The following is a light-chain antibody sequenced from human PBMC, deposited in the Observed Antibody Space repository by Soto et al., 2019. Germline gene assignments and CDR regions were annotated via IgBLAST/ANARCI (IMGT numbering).Light chain of an antibody. CDR2: DAS. J-gene: IGKJ1*01. Sequence: DIQMTQSPSTLSASIGDRVTITCRASESIRTWLAWYQHKPGKAPKFLIYDASSLESGVPSRFSGSGSGTEFTLTISSLQPDDFATYYCQHYNSYWTFGQGTKVDIK. CDR1: ESIRTW. V-gene: IGKV1-5*01. CDR3: QHYNSYWT.